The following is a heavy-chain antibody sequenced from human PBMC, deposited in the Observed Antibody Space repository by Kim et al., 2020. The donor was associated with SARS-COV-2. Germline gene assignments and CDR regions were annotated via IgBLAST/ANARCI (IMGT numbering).Heavy chain of an antibody. Sequence: YNPSLKSRVTISVDTSKNQFSLKLSSVTAADTAVYYCASHDILTDDAFDIWGQGTMVTVSS. J-gene: IGHJ3*02. V-gene: IGHV4-30-2*04. D-gene: IGHD3-9*01. CDR3: ASHDILTDDAFDI.